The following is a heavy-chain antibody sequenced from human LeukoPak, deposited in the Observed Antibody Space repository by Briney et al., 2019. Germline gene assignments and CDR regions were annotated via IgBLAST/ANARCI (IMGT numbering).Heavy chain of an antibody. CDR2: IYYSERT. CDR1: GGSISNYY. Sequence: KASETLSLTCTVSGGSISNYYWSWIRQPPGKGLEWMGYIYYSERTDYNPSLRNRVSISLDTSRNQFSLKLSSVTAADTAVYYCARDRSGCDSVGFYPWAFDMWGPGTMVPVSS. CDR3: ARDRSGCDSVGFYPWAFDM. J-gene: IGHJ3*02. V-gene: IGHV4-59*01. D-gene: IGHD3-22*01.